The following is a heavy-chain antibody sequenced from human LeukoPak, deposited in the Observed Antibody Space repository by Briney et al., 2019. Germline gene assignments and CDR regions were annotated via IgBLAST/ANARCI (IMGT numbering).Heavy chain of an antibody. D-gene: IGHD3-16*01. Sequence: GGSLRLSCAASGFTFINYNMNWVRQTPGKGLEWVSSISSSSRYIYYVDSVKGRFTISRDNAKNSLYLQMTTLRAEDTALYYCARGWGDYWGQGTLVTVSS. CDR1: GFTFINYN. CDR3: ARGWGDY. CDR2: ISSSSRYI. J-gene: IGHJ4*02. V-gene: IGHV3-21*04.